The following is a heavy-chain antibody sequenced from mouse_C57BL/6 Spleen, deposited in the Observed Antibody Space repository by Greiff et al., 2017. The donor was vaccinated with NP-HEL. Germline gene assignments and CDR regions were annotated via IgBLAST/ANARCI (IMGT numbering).Heavy chain of an antibody. D-gene: IGHD2-4*01. J-gene: IGHJ2*01. CDR2: IDPSDSET. CDR1: GYTFTSYW. CDR3: ARPHYDYDGYYFDY. Sequence: VQLQQPGAELVRPGSSVKLSCKASGYTFTSYWMHWVKQRPIQGLEWIGNIDPSDSETHYNQKFKDKATLTVDKSSSTAYMQLSSLTSEDSAVYYCARPHYDYDGYYFDYWGQGTTLTVSS. V-gene: IGHV1-52*01.